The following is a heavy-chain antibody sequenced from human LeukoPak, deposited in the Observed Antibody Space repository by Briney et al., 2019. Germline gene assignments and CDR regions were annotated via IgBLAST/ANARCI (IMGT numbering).Heavy chain of an antibody. CDR2: IYTGSGT. J-gene: IGHJ4*02. Sequence: GGSLRLSCAASGFAVSSTDMSWVRQAPGKGLEWVSVIYTGSGTYHSDSVKGRFTISRDSSKNTLYLQMNSLRAEDTAVYYCVRALGTGGTSHWGQGTLVTVSS. D-gene: IGHD4-23*01. CDR3: VRALGTGGTSH. V-gene: IGHV3-53*01. CDR1: GFAVSSTD.